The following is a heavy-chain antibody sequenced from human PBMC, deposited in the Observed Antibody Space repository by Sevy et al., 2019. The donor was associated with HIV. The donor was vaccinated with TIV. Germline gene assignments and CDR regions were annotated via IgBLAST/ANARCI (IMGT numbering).Heavy chain of an antibody. D-gene: IGHD3-10*01. CDR2: IKEDGSEK. CDR3: SGGFGWLSDY. V-gene: IGHV3-7*01. J-gene: IGHJ4*02. Sequence: GGSLRLSCIDSGFGFSSYWINWVRQAPGKGLERVALIKEDGSEKEYVDSVKGRFTISRDTAKNSVYLQMDSLRAEDTATYYCSGGFGWLSDYWGQGTVVTVSS. CDR1: GFGFSSYW.